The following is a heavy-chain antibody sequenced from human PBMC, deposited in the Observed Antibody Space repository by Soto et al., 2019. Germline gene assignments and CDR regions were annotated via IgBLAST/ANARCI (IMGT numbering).Heavy chain of an antibody. V-gene: IGHV3-33*01. J-gene: IGHJ3*02. Sequence: PGGSLRHSCAASGFTFSSYGMHWVRQAPGKGLEWVALIWFDGSDKYYADSVKGRFTISRDNSKSTLYLQMNSLRAEDTAVYYCARLYCSSTSCSSVGAFDIRGQWPMVTVSS. D-gene: IGHD2-2*01. CDR3: ARLYCSSTSCSSVGAFDI. CDR1: GFTFSSYG. CDR2: IWFDGSDK.